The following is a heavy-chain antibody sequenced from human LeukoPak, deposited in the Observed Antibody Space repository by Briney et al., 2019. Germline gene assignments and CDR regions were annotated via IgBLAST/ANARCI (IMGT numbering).Heavy chain of an antibody. CDR1: GYAFTSYW. CDR3: ASGSHYYYYMDV. CDR2: IYPGDSDT. D-gene: IGHD1-26*01. Sequence: GESLKISCNGSGYAFTSYWIAWLRQMPGKGLEGMGLIYPGDSDTRYSPSFQGQVSISADKSTSTTYLQWSSLKASDTAMYYCASGSHYYYYMDVWGKGTTVTVSS. J-gene: IGHJ6*03. V-gene: IGHV5-51*01.